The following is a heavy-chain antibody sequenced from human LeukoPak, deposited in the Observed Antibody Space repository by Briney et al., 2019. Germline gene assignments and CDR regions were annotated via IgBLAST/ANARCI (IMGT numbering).Heavy chain of an antibody. Sequence: GASVKVSCKASGYTFTSYGISWVRQAPGQGLEWMGWFSAYNGNTNYAQKLQGRVTMTTDTSTSTAYMELRSLRSDDTAVYYCARDGFVYCSSTSCSILDYWGQGTLVTVSS. J-gene: IGHJ4*02. CDR3: ARDGFVYCSSTSCSILDY. CDR1: GYTFTSYG. V-gene: IGHV1-18*01. CDR2: FSAYNGNT. D-gene: IGHD2-2*01.